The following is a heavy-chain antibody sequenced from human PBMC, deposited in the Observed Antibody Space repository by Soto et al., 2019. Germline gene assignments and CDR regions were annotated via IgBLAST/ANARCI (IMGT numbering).Heavy chain of an antibody. V-gene: IGHV4-31*03. CDR3: AKATAGRGYFDP. CDR2: VFHTGRT. CDR1: GESLSGGVDY. Sequence: QVVLQESGPGLLKPSQTLSLTCTVSGESLSGGVDYWSWIRQSSGGGLEWIGYVFHTGRTSYNPSLKSRVTISAATSKNQFSLRLTSLTAADTAVYYCAKATAGRGYFDPWGHGSPVTVSS. D-gene: IGHD5-12*01. J-gene: IGHJ4*01.